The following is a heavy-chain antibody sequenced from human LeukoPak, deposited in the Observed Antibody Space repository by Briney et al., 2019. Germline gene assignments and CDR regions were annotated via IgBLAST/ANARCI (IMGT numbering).Heavy chain of an antibody. Sequence: GGSLRLSCAASGLTFSTYGMHWVRQPPGKGLEWVAVISPDGIKTDTLESVKSRFTVSRDNSNNTLYLQINSVKAEDTAVYFCAKNPISGPQKHYYYGLDVWGQGTSVTVSS. J-gene: IGHJ6*02. D-gene: IGHD6-19*01. CDR2: ISPDGIKT. V-gene: IGHV3-30*18. CDR1: GLTFSTYG. CDR3: AKNPISGPQKHYYYGLDV.